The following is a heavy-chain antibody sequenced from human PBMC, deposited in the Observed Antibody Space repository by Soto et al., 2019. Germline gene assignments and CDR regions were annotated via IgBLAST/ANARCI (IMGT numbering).Heavy chain of an antibody. CDR1: GFSLSTSGMR. CDR2: IDWDDDK. D-gene: IGHD4-4*01. J-gene: IGHJ6*02. Sequence: SGPTLVNPPQTLTLTCTFSGFSLSTSGMRVSWIRHPPGKALEWLARIDWDDDKFYSTSLKTRLTISKDTSKNQVVLTMTNMDPVDTATYYCEVDMTTTPYYYYYGMDVWGQGTTVTVSS. CDR3: EVDMTTTPYYYYYGMDV. V-gene: IGHV2-70*04.